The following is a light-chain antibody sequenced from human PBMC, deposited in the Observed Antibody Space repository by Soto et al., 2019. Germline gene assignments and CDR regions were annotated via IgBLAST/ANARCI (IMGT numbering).Light chain of an antibody. CDR2: GAS. V-gene: IGKV3-20*01. Sequence: EIVLTQSPGTLSLSPGERATLSCRASQSVSSSHLAWYQQKPGQAPRLLIYGASNRATGVPDRFSGSGSGTDFTLTISRLVPEDFAVYYCEQDGNSPTWTFGQRTKVEIK. CDR3: EQDGNSPTWT. CDR1: QSVSSSH. J-gene: IGKJ1*01.